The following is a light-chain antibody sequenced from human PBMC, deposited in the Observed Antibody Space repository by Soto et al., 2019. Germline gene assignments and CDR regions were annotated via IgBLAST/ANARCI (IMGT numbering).Light chain of an antibody. CDR2: DAS. V-gene: IGKV3-11*01. J-gene: IGKJ1*01. CDR1: QSVSSY. Sequence: EMVLTQSPATLSLSPGERATLSCRASQSVSSYLAWYQQKPGQAPRLLFYDASNRATGIPARFSGSGSGTDFTLTISSLEPEDFAVYYCQQRSNWLWTFGQGTKVEIK. CDR3: QQRSNWLWT.